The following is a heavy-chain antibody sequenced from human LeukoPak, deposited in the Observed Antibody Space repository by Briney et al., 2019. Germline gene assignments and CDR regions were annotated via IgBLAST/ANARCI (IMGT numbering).Heavy chain of an antibody. V-gene: IGHV3-21*01. D-gene: IGHD2-15*01. CDR3: AILYCSGGSCYYDY. J-gene: IGHJ4*02. Sequence: AGGSLRLSCAASGFTFSSYRMNWVRQAPGKGLEWVSSISSSSSYIYYADSVKGRFTISRDNAKNSLYLQMNSLRAEDTAVYYCAILYCSGGSCYYDYWGQGTLVTVSS. CDR1: GFTFSSYR. CDR2: ISSSSSYI.